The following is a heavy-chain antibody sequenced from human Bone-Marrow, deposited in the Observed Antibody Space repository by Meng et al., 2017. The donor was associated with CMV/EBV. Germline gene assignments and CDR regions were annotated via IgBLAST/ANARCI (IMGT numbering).Heavy chain of an antibody. Sequence: SETLSLTCIVSGGSISSYYWSWIRQPPGKGLEWIGYIYYSGSTNYNPSLKSRVTISVDTSKNQFSLKLSSVTAADTAVYYCARLTPGGPRGIYYYYYGMDVCGQGTTVTASS. CDR3: ARLTPGGPRGIYYYYYGMDV. CDR2: IYYSGST. CDR1: GGSISSYY. D-gene: IGHD1-14*01. V-gene: IGHV4-59*01. J-gene: IGHJ6*02.